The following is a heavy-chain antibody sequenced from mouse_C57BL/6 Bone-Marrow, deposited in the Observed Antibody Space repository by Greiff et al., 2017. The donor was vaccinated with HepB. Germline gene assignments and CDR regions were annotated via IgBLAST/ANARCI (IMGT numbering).Heavy chain of an antibody. J-gene: IGHJ2*01. CDR3: ARSETTVVAWNY. CDR1: GYTFTDYY. D-gene: IGHD1-1*01. CDR2: INPNNGGT. Sequence: EVQLQQSGPELVKPGASVKISCKASGYTFTDYYMNWVKQSHGKSLEWIGDINPNNGGTSYNQKFKGKATLTVDKSSSTAYMELRSLTSEDSAVCYCARSETTVVAWNYWGQGTTLTVSS. V-gene: IGHV1-26*01.